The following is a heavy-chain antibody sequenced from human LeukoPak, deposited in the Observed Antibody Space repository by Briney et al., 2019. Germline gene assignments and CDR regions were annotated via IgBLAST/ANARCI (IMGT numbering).Heavy chain of an antibody. CDR3: ARFGPSAFDY. Sequence: SETLSLTCVVYGVSFSGYYWSWIRQPPGKGLEWIGEINHSGSTNYNPSLKSRVTISVDTSKNQFSLKLNSVTAADTAVYYCARFGPSAFDYWGQGTLVTVSS. CDR2: INHSGST. CDR1: GVSFSGYY. D-gene: IGHD3-16*01. V-gene: IGHV4-34*01. J-gene: IGHJ4*02.